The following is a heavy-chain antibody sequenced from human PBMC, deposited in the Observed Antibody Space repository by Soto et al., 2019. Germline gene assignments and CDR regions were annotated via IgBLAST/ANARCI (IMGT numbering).Heavy chain of an antibody. V-gene: IGHV4-34*01. J-gene: IGHJ4*02. CDR1: GVSFSVYY. CDR3: ARRNLYCSGDACYGTNDLDF. CDR2: INHSGST. Sequence: TQSLTCAGYGVSFSVYYLISLLPPPGKGLEWIGEINHSGSTNYNPSLKSRVTISVDTSKNQFSLKLSSVTAADTAVYYCARRNLYCSGDACYGTNDLDFWGQGTKVTVSS. D-gene: IGHD2-15*01.